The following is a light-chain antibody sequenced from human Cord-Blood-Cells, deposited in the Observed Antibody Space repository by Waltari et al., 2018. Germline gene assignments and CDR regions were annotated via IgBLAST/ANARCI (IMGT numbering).Light chain of an antibody. Sequence: QSALTQPPSASGSPGQSVTISCTGTSSDVGGYNYVSWYQQHPGKAPKLMIYEVSKRPSGVPDRFSGSESGNTASLTVAGLQAEDEADYCCSSYAGSNNYVFGTGTKVTVL. J-gene: IGLJ1*01. V-gene: IGLV2-8*01. CDR3: SSYAGSNNYV. CDR1: SSDVGGYNY. CDR2: EVS.